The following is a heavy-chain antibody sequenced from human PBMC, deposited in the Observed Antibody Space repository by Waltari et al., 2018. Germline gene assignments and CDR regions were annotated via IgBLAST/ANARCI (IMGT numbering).Heavy chain of an antibody. Sequence: QVQLVQSGAEVKKPGASVKVSCKASGYTFTSYAMHWVRQAPGQRLEWMGWINAGNGNTKYSQKFQGRVTITRDTSASTAYMELSSLRSEDTAVYYCVTHLVVVVAATSLDYWGQGTLVTVSS. CDR2: INAGNGNT. CDR1: GYTFTSYA. CDR3: VTHLVVVVAATSLDY. D-gene: IGHD2-15*01. J-gene: IGHJ4*02. V-gene: IGHV1-3*01.